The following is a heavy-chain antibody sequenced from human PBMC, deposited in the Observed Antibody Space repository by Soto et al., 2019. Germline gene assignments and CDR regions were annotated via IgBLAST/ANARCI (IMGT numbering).Heavy chain of an antibody. Sequence: PGGSLRLSFAASGFTFSRYGMHWVRKAPGKGLEWVAVISYDGSNKYYADSVKGRFTISRDNSKNTLYLQMNSLRAEDTAVYYCAIYSSGWYPLDYWGQGTLVTVSS. CDR1: GFTFSRYG. J-gene: IGHJ4*02. D-gene: IGHD6-19*01. CDR3: AIYSSGWYPLDY. CDR2: ISYDGSNK. V-gene: IGHV3-30*03.